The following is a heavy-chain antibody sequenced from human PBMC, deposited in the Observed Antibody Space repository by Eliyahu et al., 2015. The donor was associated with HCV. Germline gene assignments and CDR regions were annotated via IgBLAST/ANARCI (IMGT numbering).Heavy chain of an antibody. V-gene: IGHV3-23*01. J-gene: IGHJ4*02. CDR1: GFTFGNYD. CDR3: AKHDYSGYDPYYFDY. Sequence: EVQLLDSGGGLVQPGGSLRLSCAASGFTFGNYDXSXVRXAPGKGLXWVSCISGSAYKTYYADXVKGRFTISRDNSKNTLYLQMNGLRAEDTAVYYCAKHDYSGYDPYYFDYWGQGSLVTVSS. D-gene: IGHD5-12*01. CDR2: ISGSAYKT.